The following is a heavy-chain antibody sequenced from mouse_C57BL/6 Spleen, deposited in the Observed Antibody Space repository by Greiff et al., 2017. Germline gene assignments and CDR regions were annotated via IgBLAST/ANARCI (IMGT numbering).Heavy chain of an antibody. J-gene: IGHJ3*01. V-gene: IGHV1-80*01. CDR3: ARSGDDGYPWFAY. CDR1: GYAFSSYW. D-gene: IGHD2-3*01. Sequence: QVQLQQSGAELVKPGASVKISCKASGYAFSSYWMNWVKQRPGKGLEWIGQIYPGDGDTNYNGKFKGKATLTADKSSSTAYMQLSSLTSEDSAVYFCARSGDDGYPWFAYWGQGTLVTVSA. CDR2: IYPGDGDT.